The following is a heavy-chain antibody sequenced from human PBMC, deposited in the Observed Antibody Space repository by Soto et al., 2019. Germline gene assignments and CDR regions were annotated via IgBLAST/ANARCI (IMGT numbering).Heavy chain of an antibody. CDR3: ARRDGYNFDY. D-gene: IGHD5-12*01. Sequence: EVQLVESGGGLVQPGGSLRLSCGASGFTFSSYAMHWVRQAPGKGLEYVSAISSNGGSTYYANSVKGRFTISRDNSKNTLYLQMGSLRAEDMAVYYCARRDGYNFDYWGQGTLVTVSS. V-gene: IGHV3-64*01. CDR1: GFTFSSYA. CDR2: ISSNGGST. J-gene: IGHJ4*02.